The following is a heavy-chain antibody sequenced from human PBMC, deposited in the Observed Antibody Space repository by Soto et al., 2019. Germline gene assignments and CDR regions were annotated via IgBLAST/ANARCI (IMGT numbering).Heavy chain of an antibody. CDR1: GGSFSGNY. CDR3: ARIPVDGSGSYLVY. V-gene: IGHV4-34*01. CDR2: INHSGTT. D-gene: IGHD3-10*01. J-gene: IGHJ4*02. Sequence: SETLSLTCAVYGGSFSGNYWIWIRQPPGKGLEWIGEINHSGTTNYNPSLKSRVTISKDTSKNQVVLTMTNMDPVDTATYYCARIPVDGSGSYLVYWGQGTLVTVSS.